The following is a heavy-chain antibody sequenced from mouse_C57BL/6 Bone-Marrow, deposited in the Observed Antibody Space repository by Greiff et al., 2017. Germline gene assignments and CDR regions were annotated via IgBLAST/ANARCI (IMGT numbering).Heavy chain of an antibody. CDR2: IHPNSGST. CDR3: ARRLDY. CDR1: GYTFTSYW. Sequence: QVHVKQPGAELVKPGASVPLSCKASGYTFTSYWMPWVKQRPGQGLEWIGLIHPNSGSTNYTEKFKSKATLTVDKSSSTAYMQLSSLTSEDSAVYYCARRLDYWGQGTTLTVSS. J-gene: IGHJ2*01. V-gene: IGHV1-64*01.